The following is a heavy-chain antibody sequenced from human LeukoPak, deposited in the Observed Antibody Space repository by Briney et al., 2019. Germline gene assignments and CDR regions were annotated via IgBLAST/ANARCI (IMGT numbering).Heavy chain of an antibody. V-gene: IGHV1-24*01. J-gene: IGHJ4*02. CDR3: AIRGSSIVVVPAAIEY. Sequence: GASVKVSCKVSGYTLTELSMHWVRQAPGKGLEWMGGFDPEDGETIYAQKFQGRVAMTEDTSTDTAYMELSSLRSEDTAVYYCAIRGSSIVVVPAAIEYWGQGTLVTVSS. CDR1: GYTLTELS. CDR2: FDPEDGET. D-gene: IGHD2-2*01.